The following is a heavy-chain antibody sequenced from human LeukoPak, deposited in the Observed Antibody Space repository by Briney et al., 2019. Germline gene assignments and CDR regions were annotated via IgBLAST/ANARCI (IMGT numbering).Heavy chain of an antibody. J-gene: IGHJ4*02. D-gene: IGHD3-3*01. Sequence: PGGSLRLSCAASGFTFSSYGMHWVRQAPGKGLEWVAFIRYDGSNKYYADSVKGRFTISRDNSKNTLYLQMNSLKTEDTAVYYCTTAGVLGGYYDFFDYWGQGTLVTVSS. CDR2: IRYDGSNK. CDR3: TTAGVLGGYYDFFDY. CDR1: GFTFSSYG. V-gene: IGHV3-30*02.